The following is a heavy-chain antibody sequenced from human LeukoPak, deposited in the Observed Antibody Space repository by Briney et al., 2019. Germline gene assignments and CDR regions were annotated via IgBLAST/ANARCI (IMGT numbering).Heavy chain of an antibody. D-gene: IGHD3-10*01. Sequence: GGSLRLSCAASGFTFSSYGMHWVRQAPGKGLEWVAVIWYDGSNKYYADSVKGRFTISRDNSKNTLYLQMSSLRPEDTAVYYCARDCCGEWYYFDYWGQGTLVTASS. CDR1: GFTFSSYG. CDR2: IWYDGSNK. J-gene: IGHJ4*02. V-gene: IGHV3-33*01. CDR3: ARDCCGEWYYFDY.